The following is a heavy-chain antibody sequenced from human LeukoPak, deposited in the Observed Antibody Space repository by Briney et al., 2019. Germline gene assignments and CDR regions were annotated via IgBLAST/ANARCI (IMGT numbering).Heavy chain of an antibody. V-gene: IGHV4-34*01. CDR2: INHSGST. CDR3: ARDIESSGYYP. Sequence: PSETLSLTCAVCGGSFSGYYWSWIRQPPGKGLEWIGEINHSGSTNYNPSLKSRVTISVDTSKNQFSLKLSSVTAADTAVYYCARDIESSGYYPWGQGTLVTVSS. D-gene: IGHD3-22*01. CDR1: GGSFSGYY. J-gene: IGHJ5*02.